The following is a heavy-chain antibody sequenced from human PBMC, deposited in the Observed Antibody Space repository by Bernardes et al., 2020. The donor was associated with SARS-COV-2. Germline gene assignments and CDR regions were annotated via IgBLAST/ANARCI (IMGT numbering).Heavy chain of an antibody. Sequence: ASVKVSCKASGYTFTSYDINWVRQATGQGLELMGWMNPNSGNTGYAQKFQGRVTMTRNTSISTAYMELSSLRSEDTAVYYCARGRWAYDILTGTTIDYWGQGTLVTVSS. CDR2: MNPNSGNT. D-gene: IGHD3-9*01. CDR1: GYTFTSYD. V-gene: IGHV1-8*01. J-gene: IGHJ4*02. CDR3: ARGRWAYDILTGTTIDY.